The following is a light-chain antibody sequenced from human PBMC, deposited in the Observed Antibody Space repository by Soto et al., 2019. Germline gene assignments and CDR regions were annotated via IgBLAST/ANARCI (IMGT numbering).Light chain of an antibody. CDR2: LNSDGSH. V-gene: IGLV4-69*01. CDR1: SGHRTYA. CDR3: QTWDTGIRV. Sequence: QSVLTQSPSASASLGASVKLTCTLSSGHRTYAIAWHQQQPEKGPRYLMKLNSDGSHSKGDGIPDRFSGSSLGAERYLTISSLQSEDEADYYCQTWDTGIRVFGGGTKVTVL. J-gene: IGLJ3*02.